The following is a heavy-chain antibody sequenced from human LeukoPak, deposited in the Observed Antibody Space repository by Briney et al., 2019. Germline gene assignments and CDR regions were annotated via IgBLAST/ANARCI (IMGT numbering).Heavy chain of an antibody. D-gene: IGHD2-21*01. J-gene: IGHJ4*02. CDR1: GGSISRGHW. V-gene: IGHV4-4*02. Sequence: PSETLSLTCAVSGGSISRGHWWSWVRQPPGKGLEWIGEIDQSGGTNYNPSLKSRVTISVDNSKNQFSLKLTSVTAADTAMYYCTRNGDYCLDYWGQGTLVTVSS. CDR2: IDQSGGT. CDR3: TRNGDYCLDY.